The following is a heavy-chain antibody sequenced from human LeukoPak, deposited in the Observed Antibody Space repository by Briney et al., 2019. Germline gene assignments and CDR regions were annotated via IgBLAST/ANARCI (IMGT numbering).Heavy chain of an antibody. CDR2: IYYSGST. V-gene: IGHV4-59*01. J-gene: IGHJ1*01. CDR1: GGSISSYY. CDR3: ARVAYYYDSSGYQIPVYFQH. D-gene: IGHD3-22*01. Sequence: SETLSLTCTVSGGSISSYYWSWIRQPPGKGLEWIGYIYYSGSTNYNSSLKSRVTTSVDTSKNQFSLKLSSVTAADTAVYYCARVAYYYDSSGYQIPVYFQHWGQGTLVTVSS.